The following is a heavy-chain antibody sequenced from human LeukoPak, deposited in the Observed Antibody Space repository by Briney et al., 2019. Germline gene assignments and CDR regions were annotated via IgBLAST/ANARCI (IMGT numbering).Heavy chain of an antibody. CDR1: GSTFTGYY. D-gene: IGHD3-22*01. CDR3: ARGLFYYDSGSYHRFDY. Sequence: ASVKVSCKASGSTFTGYYLHWVRHAPGQGLEWMGWINPNDDGTKSAQKFQGRGTMTKDTSINTAYMELSSLRSDDTAMYYCARGLFYYDSGSYHRFDYWGLGTLVTVSS. V-gene: IGHV1-2*02. J-gene: IGHJ4*02. CDR2: INPNDDGT.